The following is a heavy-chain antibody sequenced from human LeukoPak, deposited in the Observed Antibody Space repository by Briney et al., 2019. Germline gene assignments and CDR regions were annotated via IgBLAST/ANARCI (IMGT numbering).Heavy chain of an antibody. CDR1: GFTFSSYG. J-gene: IGHJ3*02. D-gene: IGHD4-23*01. V-gene: IGHV3-23*01. CDR3: AKRRTTVVTLDAFDM. Sequence: GASLRLSCAASGFTFSSYGMSWVRQAPGKGLEWVSAISGSGGTTYYADSVKGRFTISRDNSKNTLYLQTNSLRAEDTAVYYCAKRRTTVVTLDAFDMWGQGTMVTVSS. CDR2: ISGSGGTT.